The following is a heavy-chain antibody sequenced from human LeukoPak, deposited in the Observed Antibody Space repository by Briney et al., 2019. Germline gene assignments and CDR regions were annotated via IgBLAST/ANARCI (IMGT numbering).Heavy chain of an antibody. J-gene: IGHJ4*02. CDR3: TTDVATVNDY. Sequence: GGSLRLSCAASGFTFSNAWMSWVRQAPGKGLEWVGRIKSKTDGETTDYAAPVKGRFTISRDDSKNTLYLQMNSLKTEDTAVYYCTTDVATVNDYCGQGTLVTASS. CDR1: GFTFSNAW. V-gene: IGHV3-15*01. CDR2: IKSKTDGETT. D-gene: IGHD5-12*01.